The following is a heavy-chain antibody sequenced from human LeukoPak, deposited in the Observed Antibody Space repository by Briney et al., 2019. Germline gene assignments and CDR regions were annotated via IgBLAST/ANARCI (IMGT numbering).Heavy chain of an antibody. D-gene: IGHD6-19*01. Sequence: AGGSLRLSCAASGFTFSSYAMHWVRQAPGKGLEWVAVISYDGSNKYYADSVKGRFTISRDNSKNTLYLQMNSLRAEDTAVYYCAREPYSSGWFDPGPFDYWGQGTLVTVSS. J-gene: IGHJ4*02. V-gene: IGHV3-30*04. CDR2: ISYDGSNK. CDR1: GFTFSSYA. CDR3: AREPYSSGWFDPGPFDY.